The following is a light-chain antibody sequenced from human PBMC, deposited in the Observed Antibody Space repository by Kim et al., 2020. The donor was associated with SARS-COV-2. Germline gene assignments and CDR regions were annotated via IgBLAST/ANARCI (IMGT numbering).Light chain of an antibody. CDR2: YDS. CDR3: QLWDNSGGHWV. Sequence: SYELTQPPSVSVAPGQTARITCGGNKVGSETMHWYQQKPGQAPVLVIYYDSDRPSGIPERLSGSNSGNTATLTISSVEAGDEADYYCQLWDNSGGHWVFGGGTQLTVL. J-gene: IGLJ3*02. CDR1: KVGSET. V-gene: IGLV3-21*04.